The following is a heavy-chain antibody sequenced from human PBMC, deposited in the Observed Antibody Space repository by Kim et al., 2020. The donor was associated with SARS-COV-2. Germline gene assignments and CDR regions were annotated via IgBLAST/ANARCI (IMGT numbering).Heavy chain of an antibody. CDR3: ARDFAGPGVF. CDR1: GLTLSNHW. V-gene: IGHV3-74*01. Sequence: GGSLRLSCAASGLTLSNHWMDWVRQVPGKGLMWVSNINSDGSSAYYAASVKGRFTISRDNAKNTVYLQMNSLRIEDTAVYYCARDFAGPGVFWGQGTLVTVSS. J-gene: IGHJ4*02. CDR2: INSDGSSA. D-gene: IGHD1-1*01.